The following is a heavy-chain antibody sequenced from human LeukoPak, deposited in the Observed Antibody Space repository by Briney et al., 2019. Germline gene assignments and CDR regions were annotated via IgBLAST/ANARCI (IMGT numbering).Heavy chain of an antibody. CDR1: GYTFTSYD. D-gene: IGHD3-10*01. J-gene: IGHJ6*02. V-gene: IGHV1-46*01. Sequence: ASVKVSCKASGYTFTSYDMHWVRQAPGQGLEWMGIINPSGVTTTYAQKFQGRVTMTRDTSTSTVYVELSSLRSEDTAVYYCARVNRENVFGVSMDVWGQGTTVTASS. CDR2: INPSGVTT. CDR3: ARVNRENVFGVSMDV.